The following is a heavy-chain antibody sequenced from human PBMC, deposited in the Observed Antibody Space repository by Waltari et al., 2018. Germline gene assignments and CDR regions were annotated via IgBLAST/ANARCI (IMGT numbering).Heavy chain of an antibody. Sequence: QVQLQESGPGLVKPSQTLSLTCTVSGGSISSGGYYWSWIRQHPGKGLEWIGYIYYSGSTYYNPSLKSRDTISVDTSKNQFSLKLSSVTAADTAVYYCARGRYDILTGYYYFDYWGQGTLVTVSS. J-gene: IGHJ4*02. V-gene: IGHV4-31*03. CDR1: GGSISSGGYY. CDR3: ARGRYDILTGYYYFDY. CDR2: IYYSGST. D-gene: IGHD3-9*01.